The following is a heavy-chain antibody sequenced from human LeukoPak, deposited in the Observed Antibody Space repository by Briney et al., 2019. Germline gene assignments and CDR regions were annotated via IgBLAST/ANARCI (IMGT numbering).Heavy chain of an antibody. D-gene: IGHD2-2*01. Sequence: SVKVSCKASGGTFSSYAISWVRQAPGQGLEWMGGIIPIFGTANYAQKFQGRVTITADESTSTAYMELSSLRSEDTAVYYCARSVIVVVPAAPKGPYYYYYMDVWGKGTTVTVSS. V-gene: IGHV1-69*13. J-gene: IGHJ6*03. CDR3: ARSVIVVVPAAPKGPYYYYYMDV. CDR1: GGTFSSYA. CDR2: IIPIFGTA.